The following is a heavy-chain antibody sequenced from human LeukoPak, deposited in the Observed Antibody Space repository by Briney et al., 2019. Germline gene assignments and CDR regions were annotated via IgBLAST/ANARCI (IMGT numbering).Heavy chain of an antibody. CDR1: GGSISSYY. CDR2: IYYSGST. CDR3: ARHFDYGGSLYYFDY. J-gene: IGHJ4*02. V-gene: IGHV4-59*08. Sequence: SETLSLTCTVSGGSISSYYWSWIRQPPGKGLEWIGYIYYSGSTNYNPSLKSRVTISVDTSKNQFSLKLSSVTAADTAVYYCARHFDYGGSLYYFDYWGQGTLVTVSS. D-gene: IGHD4-23*01.